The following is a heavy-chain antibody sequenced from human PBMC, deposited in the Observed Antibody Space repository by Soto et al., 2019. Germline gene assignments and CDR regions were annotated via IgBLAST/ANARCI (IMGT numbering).Heavy chain of an antibody. V-gene: IGHV1-45*02. CDR1: GYTFTSYA. CDR2: ITPFNGNT. CDR3: ASGRYDASGYFDY. Sequence: SVKVSCKASGYTFTSYAMHWVRQAPGQALEWMGWITPFNGNTKYAQKFQDRVTFTGDTSLNTAYMELSSLRSDDTAMFYCASGRYDASGYFDYWGQGTLVTVSS. D-gene: IGHD3-22*01. J-gene: IGHJ4*02.